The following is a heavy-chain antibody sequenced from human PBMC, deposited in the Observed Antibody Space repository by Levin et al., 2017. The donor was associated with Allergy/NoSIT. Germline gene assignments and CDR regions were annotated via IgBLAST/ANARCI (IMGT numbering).Heavy chain of an antibody. Sequence: GESLKISCAASGFTFNDYTMHWVRQAPGKGLEWVSLISWDGYTTYYADSVKGRFTMSRDNSKNSLYLQMNSLRSEDTALYYCAKGDYGDSDPPFDYWGQGTLVTVSS. V-gene: IGHV3-43*01. CDR2: ISWDGYTT. CDR1: GFTFNDYT. CDR3: AKGDYGDSDPPFDY. D-gene: IGHD4-17*01. J-gene: IGHJ4*02.